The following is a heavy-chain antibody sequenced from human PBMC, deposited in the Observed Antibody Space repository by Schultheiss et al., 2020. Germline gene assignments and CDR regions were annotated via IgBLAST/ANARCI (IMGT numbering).Heavy chain of an antibody. Sequence: SETLSLTCTVSGGSISSSGHYWSWIRQHPGKGLEWIGYIYYSGSTNYNPSLKSRVTISVDTSKNQFSLKLSSVTAADTAVYYCAGGNSVFDYWGQGTLVTVSS. CDR1: GGSISSSGHY. J-gene: IGHJ4*02. CDR3: AGGNSVFDY. D-gene: IGHD4-23*01. V-gene: IGHV4-61*05. CDR2: IYYSGST.